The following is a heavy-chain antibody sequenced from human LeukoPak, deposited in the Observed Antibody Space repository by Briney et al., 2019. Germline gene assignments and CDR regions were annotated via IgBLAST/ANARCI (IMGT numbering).Heavy chain of an antibody. CDR2: ISYDGSNK. Sequence: TGGSLRLSCAASGFTFSSYAMHWVRQAPGKRLEWVAVISYDGSNKYYADSVKGRFTISRDNFKNTLYLQMNSLRAEDTAVYYCARDSEVGATTIFDYWGQGTLVTVSS. CDR1: GFTFSSYA. V-gene: IGHV3-30-3*01. J-gene: IGHJ4*02. CDR3: ARDSEVGATTIFDY. D-gene: IGHD1-26*01.